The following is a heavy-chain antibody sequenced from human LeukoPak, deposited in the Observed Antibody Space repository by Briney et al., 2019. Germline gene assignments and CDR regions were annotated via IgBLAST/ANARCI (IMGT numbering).Heavy chain of an antibody. CDR1: GFTVSSNF. D-gene: IGHD2/OR15-2a*01. V-gene: IGHV3-53*01. J-gene: IGHJ3*02. Sequence: GGSLRLSCGASGFTVSSNFMSWVRQAPGKGLEWVSVMYVGGNTNYADSVKGRFTISRDNSKNTVFLQMNSLRADDTAVYYCARDSMEHPGGDAFDIWGQGTMVTVSS. CDR2: MYVGGNT. CDR3: ARDSMEHPGGDAFDI.